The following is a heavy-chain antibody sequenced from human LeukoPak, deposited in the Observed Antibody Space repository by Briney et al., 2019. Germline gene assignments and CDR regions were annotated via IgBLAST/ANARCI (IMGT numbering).Heavy chain of an antibody. J-gene: IGHJ4*02. D-gene: IGHD3-22*01. CDR2: IIPIFGTA. V-gene: IGHV1-69*05. CDR1: GGTFSSYA. Sequence: SVTVSCKASGGTFSSYAISWVRQAPGQGLEWMGRIIPIFGTANYAQKFQGRVTITTDESTSTAYMELSSLRSEDTAVYYCARGKDYYDSSGYLDYWGQGTLVTVSS. CDR3: ARGKDYYDSSGYLDY.